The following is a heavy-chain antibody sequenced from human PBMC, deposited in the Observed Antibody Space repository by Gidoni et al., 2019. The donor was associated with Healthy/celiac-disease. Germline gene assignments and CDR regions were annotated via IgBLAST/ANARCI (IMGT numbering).Heavy chain of an antibody. CDR3: ARDAGISGSYADPNYYYYGMDV. CDR2: RWYDVSNK. J-gene: IGHJ6*02. Sequence: QVQLVESGGGVVQPGRSLRLSCAASGFTFSSYGMHGVRQAPGKGLEWVAVRWYDVSNKYYADSVKGRFTISSDNSKNTLSLQMNSLRSEDTAVYYCARDAGISGSYADPNYYYYGMDVWGQGTTVTVSS. D-gene: IGHD1-26*01. CDR1: GFTFSSYG. V-gene: IGHV3-33*01.